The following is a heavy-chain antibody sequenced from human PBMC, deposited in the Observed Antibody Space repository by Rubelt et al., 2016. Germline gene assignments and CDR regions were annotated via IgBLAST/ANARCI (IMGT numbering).Heavy chain of an antibody. J-gene: IGHJ6*02. CDR3: AREDIVVVPAHYYGMDV. D-gene: IGHD2-2*01. Sequence: GAEVKKPGASVKVSCKASGYTFTSYAMHWVRQAPGQRLEWMGWINAGNGNTKYSQKFQGRVTITRDTSASTAYMELSSLRSEDTAVHYCAREDIVVVPAHYYGMDVWGQGTTVTVSS. CDR1: GYTFTSYA. V-gene: IGHV1-3*01. CDR2: INAGNGNT.